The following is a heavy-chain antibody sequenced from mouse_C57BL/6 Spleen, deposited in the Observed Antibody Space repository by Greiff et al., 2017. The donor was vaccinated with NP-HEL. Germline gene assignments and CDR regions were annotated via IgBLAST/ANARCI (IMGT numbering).Heavy chain of an antibody. CDR3: TRVDGYAMDY. D-gene: IGHD2-3*01. J-gene: IGHJ4*01. CDR2: ISSGGDYI. CDR1: GFTFSSYA. Sequence: EVKLMESGEGLVKPGGSLKLSCAASGFTFSSYAMSWVRQTPEKRLEWVAYISSGGDYIYYAHTVKGRFTISRDNARNTMYLQMSSLKSEDTAMYYCTRVDGYAMDYWGKGTSVTVSS. V-gene: IGHV5-9-1*02.